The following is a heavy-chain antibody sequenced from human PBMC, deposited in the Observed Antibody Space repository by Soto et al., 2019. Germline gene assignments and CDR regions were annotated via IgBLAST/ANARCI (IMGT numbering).Heavy chain of an antibody. J-gene: IGHJ6*02. V-gene: IGHV5-10-1*01. CDR3: ARQKRLELRDEYYDGMDV. Sequence: SLKISCKASGYSFTDYWINWVRQMPGKGLEWMGRIDPSDSSPNYSPSFQGHVTISVDKSISTAYLQWSSLKASDTAVYHCARQKRLELRDEYYDGMDVWGQGTTVTVSS. CDR2: IDPSDSSP. CDR1: GYSFTDYW. D-gene: IGHD1-7*01.